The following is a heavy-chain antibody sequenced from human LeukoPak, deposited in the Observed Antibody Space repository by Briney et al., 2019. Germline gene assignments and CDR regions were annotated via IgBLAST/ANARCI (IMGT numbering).Heavy chain of an antibody. J-gene: IGHJ4*01. D-gene: IGHD3-22*01. Sequence: SGGSLRLSCVASGLTFRTYWMNWFRRAPGKGLEWVGNINHDGGEVNYVDSVKGRFTISRDNAKDSLYLQMNSLRAEDTAMYYCATDRKSYDWSDYRFHYWGQGALVTVSS. CDR2: INHDGGEV. CDR3: ATDRKSYDWSDYRFHY. CDR1: GLTFRTYW. V-gene: IGHV3-7*01.